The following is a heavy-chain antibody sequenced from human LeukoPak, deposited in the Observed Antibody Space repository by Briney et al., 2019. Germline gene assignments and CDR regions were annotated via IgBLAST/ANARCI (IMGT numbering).Heavy chain of an antibody. CDR3: ARLAAAGTSARNYYYYYYMDV. Sequence: GESLKISCKGSGYSFTGYWIGWVRQMPGKGLEWMGIIYPADSDTRYSPSFQGQVTISADKSISTAYLQWSSLKASDTAMYYCARLAAAGTSARNYYYYYYMDVWGKGTTVTVSS. D-gene: IGHD6-13*01. CDR2: IYPADSDT. J-gene: IGHJ6*03. CDR1: GYSFTGYW. V-gene: IGHV5-51*01.